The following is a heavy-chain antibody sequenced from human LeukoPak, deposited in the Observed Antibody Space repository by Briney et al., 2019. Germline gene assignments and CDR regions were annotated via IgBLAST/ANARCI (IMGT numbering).Heavy chain of an antibody. Sequence: SETLSLTCTVSGGSISSSSYYWGWIRQPPGKGLEWIGSIYYSGSTYYNPSLKSRVTISVDTSKNQFSLKLSSVTAADTAVYYCARAKGYSYGYGFYWGQGTLVTVSS. V-gene: IGHV4-39*07. J-gene: IGHJ4*02. CDR2: IYYSGST. CDR3: ARAKGYSYGYGFY. D-gene: IGHD5-18*01. CDR1: GGSISSSSYY.